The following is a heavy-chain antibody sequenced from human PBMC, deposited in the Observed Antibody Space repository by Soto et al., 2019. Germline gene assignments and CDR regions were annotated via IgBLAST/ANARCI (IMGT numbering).Heavy chain of an antibody. J-gene: IGHJ4*01. CDR1: GASISRSNW. V-gene: IGHV4-4*02. Sequence: SETLSLTCAVSGASISRSNWWSWVRQPPGKGLEWIGEIYHSGTPNYNPSLKSRVTISIDSSKNQFSLELSSVTAADTAVYYCARSPFGAPDYWGHGXLVTVYS. D-gene: IGHD3-10*01. CDR2: IYHSGTP. CDR3: ARSPFGAPDY.